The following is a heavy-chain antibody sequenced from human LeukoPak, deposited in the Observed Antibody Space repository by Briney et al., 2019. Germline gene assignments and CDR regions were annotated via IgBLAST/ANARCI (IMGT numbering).Heavy chain of an antibody. D-gene: IGHD3-10*01. CDR1: GGSISSYY. CDR3: ARRYGGSYWYFDR. CDR2: IYYSGST. J-gene: IGHJ2*01. Sequence: SETLSLTCTVSGGSISSYYWSWIRQPPGKGLEWIGYIYYSGSTNYNPSLKSRVTISVDTSKNQFSLKLSSVTAADTAVYYCARRYGGSYWYFDRWGRGTLVTVSS. V-gene: IGHV4-59*08.